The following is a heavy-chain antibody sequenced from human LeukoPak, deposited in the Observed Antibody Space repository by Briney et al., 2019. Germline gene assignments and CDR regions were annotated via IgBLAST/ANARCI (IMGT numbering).Heavy chain of an antibody. CDR1: GGSISSYY. CDR3: ASNLFLEWLLSPGGDDY. J-gene: IGHJ4*02. CDR2: IDNRGST. Sequence: SETLSLTCTVSGGSISSYYWSWIRQPPGKGLEWIGCIDNRGSTYYNPSLKSRVTISVDTSKNQFSLKATSVTAADTAVYYCASNLFLEWLLSPGGDDYWGQGILVTVSS. V-gene: IGHV4-4*08. D-gene: IGHD3-3*01.